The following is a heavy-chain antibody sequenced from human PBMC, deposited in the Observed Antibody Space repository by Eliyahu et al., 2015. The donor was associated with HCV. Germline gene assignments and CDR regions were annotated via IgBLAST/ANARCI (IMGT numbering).Heavy chain of an antibody. J-gene: IGHJ6*02. Sequence: QMQLVQSGPEVKKPGTSVKVSCKVSGFTFTSSAVQWVRQARGQRLEWIGWIVVGSGNTNYAQKFQERVTITRDMSTSTAYMELSSLRSEDTAVYYCAADSKPYYGMDVWGQGTTVTVSS. CDR2: IVVGSGNT. CDR3: AADSKPYYGMDV. V-gene: IGHV1-58*01. CDR1: GFTFTSSA.